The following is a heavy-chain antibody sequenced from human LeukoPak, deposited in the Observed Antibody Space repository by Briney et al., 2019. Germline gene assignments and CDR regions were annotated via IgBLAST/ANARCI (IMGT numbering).Heavy chain of an antibody. CDR3: ARDVGGSVDY. D-gene: IGHD3-10*01. Sequence: GGSLRLSCTASGFTLSSYWMDWVRQAPGKGLEWVANSKGDGSSKYYVDSVKGRFTVSIDNAKNSLYLQMNSLRAEDTAVYYCARDVGGSVDYWGQGTLVTVSS. J-gene: IGHJ4*02. CDR1: GFTLSSYW. V-gene: IGHV3-7*01. CDR2: SKGDGSSK.